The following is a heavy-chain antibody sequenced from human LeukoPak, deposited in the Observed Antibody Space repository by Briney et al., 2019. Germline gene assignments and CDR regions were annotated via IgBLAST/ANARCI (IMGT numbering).Heavy chain of an antibody. CDR2: ISAYNGNT. Sequence: ASVKVSCKASGYTFTSYGISWVRQAPGQGLEWMGWISAYNGNTNYAQKLQGRVTMTTDTSTSTAYMELRSPRSDDTAVYYCARVPRGVGSNWFDPWGQGTLVTVSS. D-gene: IGHD3-10*01. V-gene: IGHV1-18*01. CDR1: GYTFTSYG. J-gene: IGHJ5*02. CDR3: ARVPRGVGSNWFDP.